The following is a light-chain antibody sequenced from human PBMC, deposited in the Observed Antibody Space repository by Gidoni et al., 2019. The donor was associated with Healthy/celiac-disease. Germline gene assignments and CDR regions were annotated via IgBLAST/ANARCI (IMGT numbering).Light chain of an antibody. Sequence: DIVMTQSPASLAVSLGERATFNCKSSQSVLYSSNNKNYLAWYQQKPGQPPKLLIYWASTRESGVPDRFSGSGSGTDFTLTISSLQAEDVAVYYCQQYYSTPFTFGPGTKVDIK. J-gene: IGKJ3*01. CDR2: WAS. V-gene: IGKV4-1*01. CDR3: QQYYSTPFT. CDR1: QSVLYSSNNKNY.